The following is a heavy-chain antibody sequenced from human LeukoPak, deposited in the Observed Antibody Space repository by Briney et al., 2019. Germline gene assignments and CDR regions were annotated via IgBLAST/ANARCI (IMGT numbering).Heavy chain of an antibody. D-gene: IGHD5-12*01. CDR2: IYYSGST. V-gene: IGHV4-59*01. CDR3: ARGGGYSGYDFGY. J-gene: IGHJ4*02. Sequence: KPSETLSLTCTVSGGSISSYYWSWIRQPPGKGLEWIGYIYYSGSTNYNPSLKSRVTISVDTSKTQFSLNLSSVTAADTAVYYCARGGGYSGYDFGYWGQGTLVTVSS. CDR1: GGSISSYY.